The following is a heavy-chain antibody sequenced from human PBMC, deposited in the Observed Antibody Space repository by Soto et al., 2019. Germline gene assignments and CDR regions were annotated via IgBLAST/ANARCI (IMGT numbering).Heavy chain of an antibody. CDR3: AKDSPTVTTGYFDY. D-gene: IGHD4-17*01. CDR1: GFAFVSYA. CDR2: VSDSGATT. J-gene: IGHJ4*02. Sequence: EVQLLESGGGLVQPGGSLRLSCAASGFAFVSYAMSWVRRTPGKGLEWVSAVSDSGATTYYADAVKGRFTVSRDNSKNTLYLQMNSLRAEDTAVYYCAKDSPTVTTGYFDYWGLGALVTVSS. V-gene: IGHV3-23*01.